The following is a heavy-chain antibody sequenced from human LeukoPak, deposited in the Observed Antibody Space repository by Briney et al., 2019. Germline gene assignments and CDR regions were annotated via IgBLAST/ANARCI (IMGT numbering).Heavy chain of an antibody. CDR3: ARTKDTAWDY. D-gene: IGHD5-18*01. CDR1: GGSISSYY. CDR2: IYYSGST. V-gene: IGHV4-59*12. J-gene: IGHJ4*02. Sequence: SETLSLTCTVSGGSISSYYWSWIRQPPGKGLEWIGYIYYSGSTYYNPSLKSRVTISVDTSKNQLSLKLSSVTAADTAVYYCARTKDTAWDYWGQGTLVTVSS.